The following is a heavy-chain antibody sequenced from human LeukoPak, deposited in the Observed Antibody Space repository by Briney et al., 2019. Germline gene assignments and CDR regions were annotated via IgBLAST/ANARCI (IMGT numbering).Heavy chain of an antibody. CDR3: ARASRVIIKYQLLSGNWFDP. CDR2: INPNSGGT. V-gene: IGHV1-2*02. J-gene: IGHJ5*02. D-gene: IGHD2-2*01. CDR1: GYTFTAYY. Sequence: GASVKVSCKASGYTFTAYYIHWVRQAPGQGLEWMGWINPNSGGTNYAQKFQGRVTMTRDTSISTAYMELSRLRSDDTAVYYCARASRVIIKYQLLSGNWFDPWGQGTLVTVSS.